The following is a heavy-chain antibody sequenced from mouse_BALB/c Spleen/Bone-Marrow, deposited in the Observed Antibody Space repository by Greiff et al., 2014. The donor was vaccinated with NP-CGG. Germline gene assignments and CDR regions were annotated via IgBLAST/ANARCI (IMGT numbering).Heavy chain of an antibody. Sequence: VQLQESGPGLVAPSQSLSITCTVSGFSLTDYGVSWIRQPPGKGLEWLGVIWGVGTTYYNSALESRLSISKDNSKSQVFLKMNSLQTDDTAIYYCAKIYYDFDGFAHWGQGTLVTVSA. V-gene: IGHV2-6-5*01. CDR3: AKIYYDFDGFAH. CDR2: IWGVGTT. J-gene: IGHJ3*01. D-gene: IGHD2-4*01. CDR1: GFSLTDYG.